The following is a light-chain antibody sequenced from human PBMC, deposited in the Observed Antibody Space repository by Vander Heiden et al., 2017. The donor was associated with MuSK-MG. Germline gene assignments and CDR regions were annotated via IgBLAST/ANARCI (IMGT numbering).Light chain of an antibody. Sequence: EIVFTQSPGSLSLSPGERATLSCRASQSISISYLAWYQHKPGQPPRLLIYGESSRATGIPDRFGGGGPGTDFTLTISRLEPADPAVYYCCQQDGDSPRTFGQGTKLEIK. J-gene: IGKJ2*02. V-gene: IGKV3-20*01. CDR2: GES. CDR1: QSISISY. CDR3: QQDGDSPRT.